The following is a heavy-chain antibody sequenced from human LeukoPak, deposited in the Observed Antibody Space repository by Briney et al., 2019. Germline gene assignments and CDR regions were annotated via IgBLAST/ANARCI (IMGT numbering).Heavy chain of an antibody. J-gene: IGHJ6*03. CDR2: IYYSGST. CDR3: ARGASYSCSSTSCAYYYHYMDV. D-gene: IGHD2-2*01. CDR1: GGSISSYY. V-gene: IGHV4-59*01. Sequence: SETLSLTCTVSGGSISSYYWSWIRQPPGKGLEWIGNIYYSGSTNYNPSLKSRVTISVDTSKNQFSLKLSSVTAADTAVYYCARGASYSCSSTSCAYYYHYMDVWGKGTTVTVSS.